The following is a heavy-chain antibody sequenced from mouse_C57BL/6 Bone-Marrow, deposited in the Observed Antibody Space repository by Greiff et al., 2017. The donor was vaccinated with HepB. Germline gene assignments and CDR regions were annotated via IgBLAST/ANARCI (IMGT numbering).Heavy chain of an antibody. CDR3: ARKYSQATPYYFDY. CDR2: ISDGGSYT. CDR1: GFTFSSYA. D-gene: IGHD3-2*02. J-gene: IGHJ2*01. V-gene: IGHV5-4*01. Sequence: DVHLVESGGGLVKPGGSLKLSCAASGFTFSSYAMSWVRQTPEKRLEWVATISDGGSYTYYPDNVKGRFTISRDNAKNNLYLQMSHLKSEDTAMYYCARKYSQATPYYFDYWGQGTTLTVSS.